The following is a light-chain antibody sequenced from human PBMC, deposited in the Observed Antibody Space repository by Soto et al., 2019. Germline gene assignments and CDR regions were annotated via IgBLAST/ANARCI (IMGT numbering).Light chain of an antibody. CDR2: GGS. Sequence: PGNRATLSCRASQSVPGCKLVWYQQRPGQAPRLLIYGGSNRATDIPARFSGSGSGTDYNLTITRLEPEDFALYYCQQHGTSPFTFGQGTRLEIK. J-gene: IGKJ2*01. CDR3: QQHGTSPFT. V-gene: IGKV3-20*01. CDR1: QSVPGCK.